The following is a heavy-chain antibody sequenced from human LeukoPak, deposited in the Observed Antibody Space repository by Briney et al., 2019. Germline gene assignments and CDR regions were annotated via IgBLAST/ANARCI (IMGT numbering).Heavy chain of an antibody. V-gene: IGHV1-2*02. CDR1: GYTFTGYW. D-gene: IGHD2/OR15-2a*01. J-gene: IGHJ4*02. CDR2: INPSTGVT. Sequence: GASVKVSCKAFGYTFTGYWMHWVRQAPGQGLEWMGWINPSTGVTNYARNFQGRVTMTRDTSTTTAYMELSRLSSDDTAVYFCARGHYYSDITFPLHYWGQGTQVTVSS. CDR3: ARGHYYSDITFPLHY.